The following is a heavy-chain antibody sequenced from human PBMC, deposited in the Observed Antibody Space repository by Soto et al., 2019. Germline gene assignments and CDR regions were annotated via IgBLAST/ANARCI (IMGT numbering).Heavy chain of an antibody. CDR2: ISYDGSNK. CDR1: GFTFSSYG. Sequence: GGSLRLSCAASGFTFSSYGMHWVRQAPGKGLEWVAVISYDGSNKYYADSVKGRFTISRDNSKNTLYLQMNSLRAEDTAVYYCAKDLGSSRYRIDYCYYGMDVWGQGTTVTV. D-gene: IGHD2-15*01. CDR3: AKDLGSSRYRIDYCYYGMDV. J-gene: IGHJ6*02. V-gene: IGHV3-30*18.